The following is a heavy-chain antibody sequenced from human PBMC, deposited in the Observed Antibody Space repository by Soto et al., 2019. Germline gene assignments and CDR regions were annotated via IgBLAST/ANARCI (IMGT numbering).Heavy chain of an antibody. CDR1: GFTFSSYG. CDR3: AKREGNTYGLFH. D-gene: IGHD5-18*01. CDR2: ISYDGSNK. V-gene: IGHV3-30*18. J-gene: IGHJ4*02. Sequence: GGSLRLSCAASGFTFSSYGMHWVRQAPGKGLEWVAVISYDGSNKYYADSVKGRFTISRDNSKNTLYLQMNSLRAEDTAVYYCAKREGNTYGLFHWGQGTLVTVSS.